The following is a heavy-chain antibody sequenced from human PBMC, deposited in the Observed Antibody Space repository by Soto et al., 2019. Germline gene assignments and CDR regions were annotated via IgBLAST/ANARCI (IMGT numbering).Heavy chain of an antibody. Sequence: GGSLRLSCTATGFPFRSYSMNWVRQAPGKGLEWVSYVGSRNSETSYADSVKGRFTISRDNSRNTVYLQMNSLRGDDTALYYCVKNSGWFNTWGQGALVTVSS. CDR2: VGSRNSET. CDR1: GFPFRSYS. CDR3: VKNSGWFNT. D-gene: IGHD3-10*01. V-gene: IGHV3-21*04. J-gene: IGHJ5*02.